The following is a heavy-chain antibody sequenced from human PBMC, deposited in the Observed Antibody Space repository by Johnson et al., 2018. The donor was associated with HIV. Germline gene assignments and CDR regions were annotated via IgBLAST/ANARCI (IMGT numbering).Heavy chain of an antibody. J-gene: IGHJ3*02. Sequence: VQLVESGGGVVRPGGSLTLSCAASGFIFGDYGMSWIRQAPGKGLEWVSAISGSGGSTYYADSVKGRFTLSRDNSKNTLYLQMNSLRAEDTAVYYCARDASWDDAFDIWGQGTMVTVSS. CDR2: ISGSGGST. CDR1: GFIFGDYG. CDR3: ARDASWDDAFDI. D-gene: IGHD2-2*01. V-gene: IGHV3-23*04.